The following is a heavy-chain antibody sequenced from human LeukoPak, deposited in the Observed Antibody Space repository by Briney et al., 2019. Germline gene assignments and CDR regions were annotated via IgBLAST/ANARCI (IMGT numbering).Heavy chain of an antibody. J-gene: IGHJ6*03. D-gene: IGHD3-9*01. Sequence: GASVKVSCKASGYTFTGYYMHWVRQAPGQGLEWMGWINPNSGGTNYAQKFQGRVTMTRDTSISTAYMELSRLRSDDTAVYYCAREIRYFDWLPYYYYMDVWGKGTTVTISS. V-gene: IGHV1-2*02. CDR2: INPNSGGT. CDR3: AREIRYFDWLPYYYYMDV. CDR1: GYTFTGYY.